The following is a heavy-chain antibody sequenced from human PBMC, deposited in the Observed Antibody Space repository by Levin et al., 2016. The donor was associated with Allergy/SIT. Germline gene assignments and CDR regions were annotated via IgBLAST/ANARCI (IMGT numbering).Heavy chain of an antibody. J-gene: IGHJ3*02. CDR1: GFTFSLYG. Sequence: GESLKISCAASGFTFSLYGMHWVRQAPGKGLQWVATISDDERRKYFADSVRGRFTISRDNSKSILYLQMNNLRVEDTAAYYCARTLSGHRIAAFDMWGQGTMVSVSS. V-gene: IGHV3-30*03. D-gene: IGHD3-10*01. CDR3: ARTLSGHRIAAFDM. CDR2: ISDDERRK.